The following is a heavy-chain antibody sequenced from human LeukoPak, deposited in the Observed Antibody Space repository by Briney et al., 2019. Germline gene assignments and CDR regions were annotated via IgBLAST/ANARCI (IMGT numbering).Heavy chain of an antibody. D-gene: IGHD3-9*01. Sequence: SETLSLTCTVSGDSISSSSYYWGWIRQPPGKGLEWIGSIFHSGSTYYNPSLKSRVTISVDTSKNQFSLKLSSVTAADTAVYCCARQPFNYDILTGYSNLYYFDYWGQGTLVTVSS. J-gene: IGHJ4*02. CDR1: GDSISSSSYY. V-gene: IGHV4-39*01. CDR2: IFHSGST. CDR3: ARQPFNYDILTGYSNLYYFDY.